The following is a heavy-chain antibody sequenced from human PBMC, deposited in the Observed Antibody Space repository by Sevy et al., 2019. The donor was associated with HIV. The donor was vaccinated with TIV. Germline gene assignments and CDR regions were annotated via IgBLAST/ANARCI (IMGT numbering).Heavy chain of an antibody. Sequence: SETLSLTCSVSGGSISSYYWSWIRQPPGKGLEWIDYSGSTGYNSSLKSRVTISVDRSKNQVSLKLRSVTAADTAIYYCARVRYTYGFPIFFDYWGQGILVTVSS. CDR1: GGSISSYY. CDR3: ARVRYTYGFPIFFDY. J-gene: IGHJ4*02. V-gene: IGHV4-59*01. D-gene: IGHD5-18*01. CDR2: YSGST.